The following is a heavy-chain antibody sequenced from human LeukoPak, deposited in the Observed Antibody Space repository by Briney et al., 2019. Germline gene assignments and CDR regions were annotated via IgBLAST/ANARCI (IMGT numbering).Heavy chain of an antibody. CDR1: GYSIRSNYY. V-gene: IGHV4-38-2*01. CDR2: IYHSGST. D-gene: IGHD1-1*01. J-gene: IGHJ4*02. Sequence: PSETLSLTCDVSGYSIRSNYYWGWIRQPPGKGLEWIGSIYHSGSTYYNPSLKSRVTISVDTSKNQFSLKLSPVTAADTAVYYCARNVSYSFDYWGQGTLVTVSS. CDR3: ARNVSYSFDY.